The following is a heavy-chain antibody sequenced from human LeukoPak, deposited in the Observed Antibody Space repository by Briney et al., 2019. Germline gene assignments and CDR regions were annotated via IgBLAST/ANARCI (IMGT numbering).Heavy chain of an antibody. CDR1: GFTFDDYA. CDR2: ISWNSGSI. J-gene: IGHJ4*02. Sequence: GGSLRLSCAASGFTFDDYAMHWVRQAPGKGLEWVSGISWNSGSIGYADSVKGRFTISRDNAKNSLYLQMNSLRAEDTAVYYCARTLRRGRYCTNGVCYSFDYWGQGTLVTVSS. V-gene: IGHV3-9*01. CDR3: ARTLRRGRYCTNGVCYSFDY. D-gene: IGHD2-8*01.